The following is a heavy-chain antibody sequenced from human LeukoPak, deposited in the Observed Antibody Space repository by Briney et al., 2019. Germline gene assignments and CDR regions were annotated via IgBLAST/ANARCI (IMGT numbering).Heavy chain of an antibody. J-gene: IGHJ4*02. V-gene: IGHV4-34*01. CDR2: INHSGST. CDR1: GGSFSGYY. D-gene: IGHD6-13*01. Sequence: SETLSLTCAVYGGSFSGYYWSWIRQPPGKGLEWIGEINHSGSTNYNPSLKSRVTISVDTSKNQFSLKLSSVTAADTAVYYCARRGSSSWYDRHLDYWGQGTLVTVSS. CDR3: ARRGSSSWYDRHLDY.